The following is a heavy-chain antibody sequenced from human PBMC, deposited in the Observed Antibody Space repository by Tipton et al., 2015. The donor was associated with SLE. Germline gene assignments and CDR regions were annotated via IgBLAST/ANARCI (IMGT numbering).Heavy chain of an antibody. CDR3: ARRGVGSITWFSDY. D-gene: IGHD3-10*01. V-gene: IGHV3-48*03. Sequence: SLRLSCAASGFTFSSYEMNWVRQAPGKGLEWVSYISNSGYTIYYADSVKGRFTISRDTAKNSLYLQMNTLRAEDTALYFCARRGVGSITWFSDYWGQGTLVTVSS. J-gene: IGHJ4*02. CDR1: GFTFSSYE. CDR2: ISNSGYTI.